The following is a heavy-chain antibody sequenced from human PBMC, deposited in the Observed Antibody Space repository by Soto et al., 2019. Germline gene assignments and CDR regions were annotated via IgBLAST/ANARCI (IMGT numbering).Heavy chain of an antibody. J-gene: IGHJ4*02. V-gene: IGHV2-26*01. CDR2: IFWNDER. CDR3: ARALREGLPIYYFDS. CDR1: GFSLSKARMG. Sequence: QVTLKESGPVLVKPTEPLTLTCTVSGFSLSKARMGVSWIRQPPGKALEWLAHIFWNDERSYNTSLKSRLTISRDTCKRQVVLTMTNVDPVDTGTYFCARALREGLPIYYFDSWGQGTLVTVSS. D-gene: IGHD1-26*01.